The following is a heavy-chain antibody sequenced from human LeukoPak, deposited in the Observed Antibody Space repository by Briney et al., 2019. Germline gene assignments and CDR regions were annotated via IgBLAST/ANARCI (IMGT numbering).Heavy chain of an antibody. D-gene: IGHD6-19*01. CDR3: ARDPGWFRAFDI. V-gene: IGHV3-48*01. Sequence: RGSLRLSCAASGFTFSSYSMNWVRQAPGKGLEWVSYISSSSRTMYYADSVKGRFTISRDNAKNSLYLQMNSLRAEDTAVYYCARDPGWFRAFDIWGQGTMVTVSS. CDR2: ISSSSRTM. J-gene: IGHJ3*02. CDR1: GFTFSSYS.